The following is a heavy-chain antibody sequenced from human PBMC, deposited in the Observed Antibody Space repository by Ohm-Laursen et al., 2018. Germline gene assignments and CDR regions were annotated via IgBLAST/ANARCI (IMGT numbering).Heavy chain of an antibody. CDR2: IKQDGSEK. CDR3: ARDGVEEDSSGYATFDY. D-gene: IGHD3-22*01. V-gene: IGHV3-7*01. CDR1: GFTFSNYW. Sequence: GSLRLSCAASGFTFSNYWMSWVRQAPGKGLEWVANIKQDGSEKYYVDSVKGRFTISRDNAKNSLYLQMNSLRAEDTAVYYCARDGVEEDSSGYATFDYWGQGTLVTVSS. J-gene: IGHJ4*02.